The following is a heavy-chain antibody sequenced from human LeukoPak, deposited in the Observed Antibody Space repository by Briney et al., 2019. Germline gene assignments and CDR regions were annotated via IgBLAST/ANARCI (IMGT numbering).Heavy chain of an antibody. Sequence: GGSLRLSCAVSGFTFSDHYMDWVRQAPGKGLEWVGRSRNRAKSYTTDYAVSVKGRFTISRDDSKSTLYLQMNSLETEDTAVYYCSRDATGDHWGQGTLVSVSS. CDR1: GFTFSDHY. J-gene: IGHJ4*02. CDR2: SRNRAKSYTT. V-gene: IGHV3-72*01. CDR3: SRDATGDH.